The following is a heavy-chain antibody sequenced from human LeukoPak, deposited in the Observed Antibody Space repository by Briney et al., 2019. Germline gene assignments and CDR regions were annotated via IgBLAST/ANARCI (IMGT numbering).Heavy chain of an antibody. D-gene: IGHD1-26*01. CDR3: ARLGSADAFDI. J-gene: IGHJ3*02. CDR1: GGSISSSSYY. CDR2: IYYSGST. Sequence: SETLSLTCTVSGGSISSSSYYWGWIRQPPGKGLEWIGSIYYSGSTYYNPSLKSRVTISVDTSKNQFSLKLSSVTAADTAVYYCARLGSADAFDIWGQGQWSPSLQ. V-gene: IGHV4-39*01.